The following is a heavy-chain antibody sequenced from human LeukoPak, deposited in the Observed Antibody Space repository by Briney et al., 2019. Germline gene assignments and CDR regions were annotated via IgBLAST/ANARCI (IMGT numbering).Heavy chain of an antibody. Sequence: SETLSLTCTVSGGSISRNYWSWIRQPPGKGLEWIGYIYYSGSTNYNPSLKSRVTISVDTSKNQFSLKLNSVTAADTAVYYCARASDYGDYAGAFDIWGQGTMVTVSS. D-gene: IGHD4-17*01. CDR2: IYYSGST. CDR1: GGSISRNY. CDR3: ARASDYGDYAGAFDI. J-gene: IGHJ3*02. V-gene: IGHV4-59*01.